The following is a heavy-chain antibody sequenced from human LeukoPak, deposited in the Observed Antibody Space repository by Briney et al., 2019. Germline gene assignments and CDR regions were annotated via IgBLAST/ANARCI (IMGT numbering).Heavy chain of an antibody. CDR3: AREVIAAAGTFFDY. Sequence: PSETLSLTCTVSGGSISSYYWSWIRQPPGKGLEWIGYIYYSGSTNYNPSLKSRVTIPVDTSKNQFSLKLSSVTAADTAVYYCAREVIAAAGTFFDYWGQGTLVTVSS. CDR2: IYYSGST. V-gene: IGHV4-59*01. J-gene: IGHJ4*02. D-gene: IGHD6-13*01. CDR1: GGSISSYY.